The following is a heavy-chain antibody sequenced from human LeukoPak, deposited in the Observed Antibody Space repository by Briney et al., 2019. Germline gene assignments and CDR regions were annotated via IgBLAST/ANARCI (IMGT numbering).Heavy chain of an antibody. CDR1: SDSISSGDYS. D-gene: IGHD3-22*01. Sequence: SETLSLTCAVSSDSISSGDYSWSWIRQPPGKNVEWTGNIYHSEKTYKKSSLKSRVTMSVDTSKNQFSLKLSSVTAADTAVYYCARRDSSGYYVYWGQGALVTVSS. J-gene: IGHJ4*02. CDR3: ARRDSSGYYVY. V-gene: IGHV4-30-2*01. CDR2: IYHSEKT.